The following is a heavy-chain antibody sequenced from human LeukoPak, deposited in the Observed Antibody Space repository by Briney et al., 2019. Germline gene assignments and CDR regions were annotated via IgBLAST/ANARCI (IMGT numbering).Heavy chain of an antibody. V-gene: IGHV1-2*02. J-gene: IGHJ3*02. Sequence: ASVKVSYKASGYTFTAYHMHWVRQAPGKGLEWMGWIDPNTGEANYAQRFQGRVTMTADTSINTAYMELRRLRSDDTAFYYCAIRKPDRNSWGTDPFDIWGQGTLVIVSS. CDR2: IDPNTGEA. D-gene: IGHD2-15*01. CDR1: GYTFTAYH. CDR3: AIRKPDRNSWGTDPFDI.